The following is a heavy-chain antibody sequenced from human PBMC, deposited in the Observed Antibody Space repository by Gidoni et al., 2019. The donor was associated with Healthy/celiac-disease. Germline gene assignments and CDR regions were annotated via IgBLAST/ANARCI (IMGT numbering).Heavy chain of an antibody. V-gene: IGHV3-23*01. Sequence: TASGFTFSSYAMSWVRQAPGKGLEWVSAISGSGGSTYYADSVKGRFTISRDNSKNTLYLQMNSLRAEDTAVYYCAKDHRPPVHCSSTSCYYYYYMDVWGKGTTVTVSS. CDR3: AKDHRPPVHCSSTSCYYYYYMDV. J-gene: IGHJ6*03. CDR1: GFTFSSYA. CDR2: ISGSGGST. D-gene: IGHD2-2*01.